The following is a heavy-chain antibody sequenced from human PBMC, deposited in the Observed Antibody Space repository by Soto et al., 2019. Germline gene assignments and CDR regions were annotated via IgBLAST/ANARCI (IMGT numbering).Heavy chain of an antibody. CDR3: ANEIRPNDY. V-gene: IGHV3-23*01. J-gene: IGHJ4*02. CDR2: ISISGGNT. CDR1: GLPFSSHA. Sequence: EVQLLESGGGLVQPGGSLRLSCAASGLPFSSHAMSWVRQAPGKGLEWVSSISISGGNTYYADSVRGRFTISRDNSKNTLYLHMNSLTAEDTAIYYGANEIRPNDYGGQGTLVTVSS. D-gene: IGHD4-17*01.